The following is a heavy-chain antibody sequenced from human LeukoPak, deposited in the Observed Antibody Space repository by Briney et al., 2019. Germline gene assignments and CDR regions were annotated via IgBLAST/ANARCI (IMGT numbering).Heavy chain of an antibody. V-gene: IGHV4-4*02. Sequence: SETLSLTCAVSGGSISSSNWWSWVRQPPGKGLEWIGEIYHSGSTNYNPSLKSRVTISVDKSKNQFSLKLSSVTAADTAVYYCAKGVDSSSWYSFDYWGQGTLVTVSS. D-gene: IGHD6-13*01. CDR2: IYHSGST. CDR3: AKGVDSSSWYSFDY. J-gene: IGHJ4*02. CDR1: GGSISSSNW.